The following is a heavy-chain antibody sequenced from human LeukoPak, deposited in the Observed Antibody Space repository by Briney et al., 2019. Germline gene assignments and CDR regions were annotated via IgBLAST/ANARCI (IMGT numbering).Heavy chain of an antibody. CDR1: GYTFISYD. J-gene: IGHJ4*02. V-gene: IGHV1-8*01. D-gene: IGHD3-10*01. CDR3: ARFSGSYISV. Sequence: ASVKVSYKASGYTFISYDINWVRQATGQGVEWMGWMNPNSGNTGYAQKFQGRGTMTRNTSISTAYMELSSLRSEDTAVYYCARFSGSYISVWGQGTLVTVSS. CDR2: MNPNSGNT.